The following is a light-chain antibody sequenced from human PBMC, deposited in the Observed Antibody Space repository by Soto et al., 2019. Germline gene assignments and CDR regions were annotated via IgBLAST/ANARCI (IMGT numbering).Light chain of an antibody. CDR3: QQYGDSPEA. CDR1: QSVTSTY. J-gene: IGKJ1*01. CDR2: GAS. V-gene: IGKV3-20*01. Sequence: EIVLTQSPGTPSLSPGERATLSCRASQSVTSTYLAWYQQKPGQAPRLLIFGASSRATGIPDRFSGSGSGTDFTLTISRLEPEDSTVYYCQQYGDSPEAFGQGTKVDIK.